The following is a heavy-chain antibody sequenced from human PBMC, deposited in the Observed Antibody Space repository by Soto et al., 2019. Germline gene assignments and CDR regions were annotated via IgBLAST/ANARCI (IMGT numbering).Heavy chain of an antibody. CDR3: TRHEGGAAADRPLDYYYYGMDV. D-gene: IGHD6-13*01. J-gene: IGHJ6*02. V-gene: IGHV4-39*01. Sequence: SETLSLTCTVSGGSIRSSTYYWGWIRQPPGKGLEWIGSIYYSGSTHYNPSLRSRVTMSVDTSTNQFSLKLNSVTAADTAVYYCTRHEGGAAADRPLDYYYYGMDVWGRGTTVTVSS. CDR2: IYYSGST. CDR1: GGSIRSSTYY.